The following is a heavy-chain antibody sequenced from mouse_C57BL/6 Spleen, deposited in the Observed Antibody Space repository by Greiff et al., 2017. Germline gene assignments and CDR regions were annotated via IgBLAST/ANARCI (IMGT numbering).Heavy chain of an antibody. CDR2: INPNNGGT. D-gene: IGHD2-4*01. Sequence: EVQLQQSGPELVKPGASVKIPCKASGYTFTDYNMDWVKQSHGKSLEWIGDINPNNGGTIYNQKFKGKATLTVDKSSSTAYMELRSLTSEDTAVYYCATFYDYDGRYAMDYWGQGTSVTVSS. CDR1: GYTFTDYN. J-gene: IGHJ4*01. V-gene: IGHV1-18*01. CDR3: ATFYDYDGRYAMDY.